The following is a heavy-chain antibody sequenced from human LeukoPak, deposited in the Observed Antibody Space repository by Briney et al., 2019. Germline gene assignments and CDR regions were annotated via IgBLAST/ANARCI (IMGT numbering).Heavy chain of an antibody. V-gene: IGHV3-30*03. CDR1: GFTFSSYG. D-gene: IGHD1-26*01. CDR3: ASGGGSYLGYYYYMDV. Sequence: GGSLRLSCAASGFTFSSYGMHWVRQAPGKGLEWVAVISYDGSNKYYADSVKGRFTISRDNSKNTLYLQMNSLRAEDTAVYYCASGGGSYLGYYYYMDVWGKGTTVTVSS. J-gene: IGHJ6*03. CDR2: ISYDGSNK.